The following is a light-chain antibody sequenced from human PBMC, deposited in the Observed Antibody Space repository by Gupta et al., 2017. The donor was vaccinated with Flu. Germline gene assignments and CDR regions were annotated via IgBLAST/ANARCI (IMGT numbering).Light chain of an antibody. V-gene: IGKV3-20*01. CDR2: GAS. CDR1: QTISSNY. Sequence: EIVLTQSQGTLSLSPGERATLSCRASQTISSNYLAWYQQKPGQAPSLRIYGASSRAAGIPDRFSGSGSGTEFTLTISSLEPDDFAVYYCQRYGTSPLTFGGGTKVEI. J-gene: IGKJ4*01. CDR3: QRYGTSPLT.